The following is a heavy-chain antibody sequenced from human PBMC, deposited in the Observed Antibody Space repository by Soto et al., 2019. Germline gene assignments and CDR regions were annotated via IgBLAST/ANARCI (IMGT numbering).Heavy chain of an antibody. J-gene: IGHJ4*02. D-gene: IGHD6-25*01. V-gene: IGHV1-2*04. Sequence: GASVKVSCKASGYTFTSYAMHWVRQAPGQGLEWMGWINPNSGGTNYAQKFQGWVTMTRDTSISTAYMELSRLRSDDTAVYYCARLSQPAALDYWGRGTLVTVSS. CDR3: ARLSQPAALDY. CDR1: GYTFTSYA. CDR2: INPNSGGT.